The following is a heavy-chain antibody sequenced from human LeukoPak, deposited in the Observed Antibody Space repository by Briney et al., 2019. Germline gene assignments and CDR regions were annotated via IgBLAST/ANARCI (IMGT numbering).Heavy chain of an antibody. CDR2: IYPGDSDT. CDR3: ARLLNPYYYDSSGYYY. D-gene: IGHD3-22*01. CDR1: GYSFTSYW. V-gene: IGHV5-51*01. Sequence: GESLKNSCKGSGYSFTSYWIGRGRQMPGKGLEWMGIIYPGDSDTRYSPSFQGQVTISADKSISTAYLQWSSLKASDTAMYYCARLLNPYYYDSSGYYYWGQGTLVTVSS. J-gene: IGHJ4*02.